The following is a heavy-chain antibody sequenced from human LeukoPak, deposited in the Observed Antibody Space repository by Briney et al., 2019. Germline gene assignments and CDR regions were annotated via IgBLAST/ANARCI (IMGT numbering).Heavy chain of an antibody. CDR1: GFTFSSYW. D-gene: IGHD2-15*01. CDR2: ISSSSSYI. V-gene: IGHV3-21*01. J-gene: IGHJ6*02. CDR3: ARAGYCSGGSCYYQSHYGMDV. Sequence: GGSLRLSCAASGFTFSSYWMSWVRQAPGKGLEWVSSISSSSSYIYYADSVKGRFTISRDNAKNSLYLQMNSLRAEDTAVYYCARAGYCSGGSCYYQSHYGMDVWGQGTTVTVSS.